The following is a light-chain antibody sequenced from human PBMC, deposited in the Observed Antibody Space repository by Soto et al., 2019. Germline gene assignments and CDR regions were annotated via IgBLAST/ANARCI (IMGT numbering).Light chain of an antibody. V-gene: IGKV4-1*01. CDR2: WAS. CDR3: QQYCLLPYT. CDR1: QSVFYTSNNNNF. J-gene: IGKJ2*01. Sequence: DVVMTQSPDSLAVSLGERATINCKSSQSVFYTSNNNNFLAWYQQKPGQPPKLLFYWASTRESGVPDRFSGSGSVTDFTLTNSSMQAEDVAIYYCQQYCLLPYTFGQGTKLEIK.